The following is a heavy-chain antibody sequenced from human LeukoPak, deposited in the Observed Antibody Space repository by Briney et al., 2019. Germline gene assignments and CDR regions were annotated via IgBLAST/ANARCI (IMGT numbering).Heavy chain of an antibody. J-gene: IGHJ3*01. CDR1: DFTFSTYW. V-gene: IGHV3-74*01. D-gene: IGHD3-10*01. CDR2: IPPEASRT. Sequence: GDSLRLSCTASDFTFSTYWVHWVRQAPGKGLIWVARIPPEASRTAYADSVKGRFTISRDNAKNTVYLQMNSLRVDVTAIYFCAGEFSGAREVWGQGTMVTVSS. CDR3: AGEFSGAREV.